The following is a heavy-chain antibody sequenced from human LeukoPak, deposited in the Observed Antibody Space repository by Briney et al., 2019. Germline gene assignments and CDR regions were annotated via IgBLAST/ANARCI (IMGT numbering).Heavy chain of an antibody. CDR1: GGPFSNYA. Sequence: SVTVSCTASGGPFSNYAITWLRQAPGQGLEWMGGIIPIFGTANSAQRFQGRVTITADTSTTTTYIQLNSLTSEDTAVYFCARGPVRSTPISSFFDSWGQGTLVTVSS. V-gene: IGHV1-69*06. D-gene: IGHD2-2*01. CDR2: IIPIFGTA. J-gene: IGHJ4*02. CDR3: ARGPVRSTPISSFFDS.